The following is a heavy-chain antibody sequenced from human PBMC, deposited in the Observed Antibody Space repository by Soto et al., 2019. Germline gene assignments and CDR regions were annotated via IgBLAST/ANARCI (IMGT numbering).Heavy chain of an antibody. J-gene: IGHJ2*01. CDR2: VYYTGVT. CDR1: GGSLNTDSSY. CDR3: ARVLDSSWDFDL. D-gene: IGHD6-13*01. V-gene: IGHV4-61*01. Sequence: PSETLSLTCTVSGGSLNTDSSYWTWVRQPPGGGLEYLGYVYYTGVTNYNPSLKSRVTISLDMSKSQFFLTLSSVTPADTATYYCARVLDSSWDFDLWGCGTRVTAPQ.